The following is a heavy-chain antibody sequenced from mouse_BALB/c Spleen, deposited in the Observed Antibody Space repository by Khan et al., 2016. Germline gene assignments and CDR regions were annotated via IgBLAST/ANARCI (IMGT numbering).Heavy chain of an antibody. J-gene: IGHJ2*01. CDR1: GFSLTSYG. CDR3: ARLEDI. D-gene: IGHD1-3*01. V-gene: IGHV2-9*02. CDR2: IWAGGST. Sequence: VQLQESGPGLVAPSQSLSITCTVSGFSLTSYGVHWVRQPPGKGLEWLGVIWAGGSTNYNSALMSRLSISKDNSKSQVYVKMNSLQIDDTAMYYCARLEDIWGQGTTLTVSS.